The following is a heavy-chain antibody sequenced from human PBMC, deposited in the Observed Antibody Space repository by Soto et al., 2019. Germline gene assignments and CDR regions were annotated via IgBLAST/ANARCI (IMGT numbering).Heavy chain of an antibody. CDR1: GYTFTSYD. CDR3: ARGAIAAAGLDY. D-gene: IGHD6-13*01. CDR2: MNPNSGTP. J-gene: IGHJ4*02. Sequence: ASVKVSCKASGYTFTSYDINWVRQATGQGLEWMGWMNPNSGTPGYAQKFQGRVTMTRNTSISTAYMELSSLRSEDTAVYYCARGAIAAAGLDYWGQGTLVTVSS. V-gene: IGHV1-8*01.